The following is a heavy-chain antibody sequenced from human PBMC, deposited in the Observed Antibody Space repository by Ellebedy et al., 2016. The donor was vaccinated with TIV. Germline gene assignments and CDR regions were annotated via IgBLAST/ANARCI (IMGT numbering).Heavy chain of an antibody. CDR1: GFDFSAYS. J-gene: IGHJ3*01. CDR3: ARRGNYLGDAFDV. CDR2: IVGIGSTT. Sequence: GGSLRLXCVASGFDFSAYSMNWVRQTPGKGLEWISYIVGIGSTTYYGDSVRGRFTISRDNAKNSLYLHMSSLRDEDTAVYYCARRGNYLGDAFDVWGQGTVVTVSS. D-gene: IGHD1-26*01. V-gene: IGHV3-48*02.